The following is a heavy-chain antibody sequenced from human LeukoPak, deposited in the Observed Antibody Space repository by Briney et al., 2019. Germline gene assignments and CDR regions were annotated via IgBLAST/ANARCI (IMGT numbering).Heavy chain of an antibody. J-gene: IGHJ4*02. V-gene: IGHV4-34*01. CDR1: GFTFSSYE. D-gene: IGHD2-8*01. CDR2: INHSGST. Sequence: GSLRLSCAASGFTFSSYEMNWVRQPPGKGLEWIGEINHSGSTNYNPSLKSRVTISVDTSKNQFSLKLSSVTAADTAVYYCARQGRYCTNGVCYTFDYWGQGTLVTVSS. CDR3: ARQGRYCTNGVCYTFDY.